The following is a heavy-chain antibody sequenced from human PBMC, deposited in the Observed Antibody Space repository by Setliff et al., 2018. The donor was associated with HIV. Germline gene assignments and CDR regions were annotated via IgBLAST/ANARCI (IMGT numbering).Heavy chain of an antibody. CDR1: GFPVSNNY. CDR2: MYADAKT. V-gene: IGHV3-53*05. Sequence: GGSLRLSCAASGFPVSNNYVSWVRQAPGKGLEWVSIMYADAKTYYADSVKGRFIISRDNSKNTLYLQMNSLRVEDTAVYYCARSSSYYDFWSGYYRDDAFDIWGQGTMVTVSS. J-gene: IGHJ3*02. D-gene: IGHD3-3*01. CDR3: ARSSSYYDFWSGYYRDDAFDI.